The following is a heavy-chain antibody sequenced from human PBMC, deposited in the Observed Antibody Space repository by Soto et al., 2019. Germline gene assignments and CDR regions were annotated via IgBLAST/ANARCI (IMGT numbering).Heavy chain of an antibody. Sequence: ASVKVSCKASGGTFSSYAISWVRQAPGQGLEWMGGIIPIFGTANYAQKFQGRVTITADKSTSTAYMELSSLRSEDTAVYYCARGYSRITIFGVVSSGYYYGMDVWGRGTTVTVSS. D-gene: IGHD3-3*01. V-gene: IGHV1-69*06. CDR3: ARGYSRITIFGVVSSGYYYGMDV. J-gene: IGHJ6*02. CDR1: GGTFSSYA. CDR2: IIPIFGTA.